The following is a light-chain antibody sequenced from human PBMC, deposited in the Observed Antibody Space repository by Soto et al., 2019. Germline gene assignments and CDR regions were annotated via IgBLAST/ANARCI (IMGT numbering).Light chain of an antibody. Sequence: QLVLTQSPSASASLGASVKLTCALSSGHSSYAIAWHQQQPEKGPRYLMRINSDGSHTRGDGIPDRFSGSSSGTERHLTISSLQSEDEADYYCQTWGAGIQVFGTGTKLTVL. J-gene: IGLJ1*01. CDR2: INSDGSH. CDR3: QTWGAGIQV. CDR1: SGHSSYA. V-gene: IGLV4-69*01.